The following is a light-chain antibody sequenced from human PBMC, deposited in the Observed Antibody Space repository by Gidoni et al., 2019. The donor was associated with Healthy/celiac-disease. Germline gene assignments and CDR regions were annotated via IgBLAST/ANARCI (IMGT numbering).Light chain of an antibody. CDR1: QSVLYSSNNKNY. V-gene: IGKV4-1*01. J-gene: IGKJ4*01. Sequence: DIVMTQCPDSLAVSLGERATINCKSSQSVLYSSNNKNYLAWYQQKPGQPPKLLIYWASTRESGVPDRFSGSGSGTDFTLTISSLQAEDLAVYYCQQYYSTPLTFGGGTKVEIK. CDR3: QQYYSTPLT. CDR2: WAS.